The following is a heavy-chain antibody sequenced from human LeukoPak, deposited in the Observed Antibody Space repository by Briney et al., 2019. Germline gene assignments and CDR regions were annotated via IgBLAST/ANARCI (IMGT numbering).Heavy chain of an antibody. CDR3: ARGKTINCSSTSCFPIDY. J-gene: IGHJ4*02. Sequence: ASVKVSCKASGYTFTGYYMHWVRQAPGQGLEWMGWINPNSGGTNYAQKFQGWVTMTRDTSISTAYMELSRLRSDDTAVYYCARGKTINCSSTSCFPIDYWGQGTLVTVSS. CDR1: GYTFTGYY. V-gene: IGHV1-2*04. CDR2: INPNSGGT. D-gene: IGHD2-2*01.